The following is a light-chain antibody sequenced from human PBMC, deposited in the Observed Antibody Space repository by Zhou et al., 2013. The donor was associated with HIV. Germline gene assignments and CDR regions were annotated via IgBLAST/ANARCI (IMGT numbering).Light chain of an antibody. J-gene: IGKJ1*01. CDR2: LGS. Sequence: IVMTQSPLSLPVTPGEPASISCRSSQSLLQSDGYNYLDWYLQKAGQSPQLLIYLGSNRASGVPDRFSGSGSGRDFTLKISRVEAEDVGVYYCMQGTHWPWTFGQGTKVEIK. V-gene: IGKV2-28*01. CDR1: QSLLQSDGYNY. CDR3: MQGTHWPWT.